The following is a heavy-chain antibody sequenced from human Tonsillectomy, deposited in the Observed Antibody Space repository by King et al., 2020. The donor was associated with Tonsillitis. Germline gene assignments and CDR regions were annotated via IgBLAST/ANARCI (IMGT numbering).Heavy chain of an antibody. V-gene: IGHV4-38-2*02. Sequence: VQLQESGPGLVKPSETLSLTCAVSGYSISSGYYWGWIRQLPGKGLEWIGSIYHSGSTYYNPSLKSRVTLSVDTSKNQFSLKLSSVTAADTAGYYCPRDARYYDSRGYTYIFDYWGQGILVTVSS. CDR2: IYHSGST. CDR3: PRDARYYDSRGYTYIFDY. D-gene: IGHD3-22*01. CDR1: GYSISSGYY. J-gene: IGHJ4*02.